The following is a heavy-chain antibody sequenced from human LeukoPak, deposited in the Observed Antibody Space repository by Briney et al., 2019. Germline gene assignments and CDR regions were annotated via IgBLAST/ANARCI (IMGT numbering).Heavy chain of an antibody. J-gene: IGHJ4*02. Sequence: SETLSLTCTVSGGSISSHYWSWIRQPPGKGLEWIGYIYYSGSTNYNPSLKSRVTISVDTSKNQFSLKLSSVTAADTAVYYCARGRKGRLTTVVTFDYWGQGTLVPVSS. D-gene: IGHD4-23*01. CDR3: ARGRKGRLTTVVTFDY. V-gene: IGHV4-59*11. CDR1: GGSISSHY. CDR2: IYYSGST.